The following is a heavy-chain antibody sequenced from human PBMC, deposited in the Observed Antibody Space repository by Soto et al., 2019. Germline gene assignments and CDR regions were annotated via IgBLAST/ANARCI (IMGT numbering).Heavy chain of an antibody. CDR2: LSYDGSNK. J-gene: IGHJ6*02. V-gene: IGHV3-30*03. D-gene: IGHD2-2*01. CDR3: ARVVPAAMYYYYGMDV. Sequence: QVQLVESGGGVVQPGRSLRLSCAASGFTFSTYAMHWVRQAPGKGLEWVAVLSYDGSNKYYADYVKGRFTISRDNSKNTLYLQMNSLRAEDTAVYYCARVVPAAMYYYYGMDVWGQGTTVTVSS. CDR1: GFTFSTYA.